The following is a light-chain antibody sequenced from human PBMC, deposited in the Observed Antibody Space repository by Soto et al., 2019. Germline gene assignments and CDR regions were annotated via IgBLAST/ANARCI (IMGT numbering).Light chain of an antibody. Sequence: EIVLTQSPATLSLSPGERATLSCRASQSVSSSLAWYQQKPGQATRLLIYGASTRDTGIPDRVSGSGSGTDVTLTISSLQPEDFAVYYCQQRSNWPITFGQGTRLEIK. V-gene: IGKV3-11*01. CDR3: QQRSNWPIT. CDR2: GAS. J-gene: IGKJ5*01. CDR1: QSVSSS.